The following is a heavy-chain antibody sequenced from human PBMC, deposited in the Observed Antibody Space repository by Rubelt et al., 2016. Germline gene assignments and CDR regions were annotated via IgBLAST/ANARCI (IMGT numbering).Heavy chain of an antibody. CDR2: INPSGGST. D-gene: IGHD6-19*01. CDR3: ARVRKPGSGFDALDI. CDR1: GYTFTSYY. Sequence: QVQLVQSGAEVKKPGASVKVSCKASGYTFTSYYMHWVRQAPGQGLEWMGIINPSGGSTSYAQKFKGRVTMTRDTSTSTVDRELSSLRCEDTAVYYCARVRKPGSGFDALDIWGQGTMVTVSS. J-gene: IGHJ3*02. V-gene: IGHV1-46*01.